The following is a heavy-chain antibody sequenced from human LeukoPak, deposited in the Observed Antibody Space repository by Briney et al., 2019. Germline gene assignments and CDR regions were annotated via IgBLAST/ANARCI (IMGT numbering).Heavy chain of an antibody. J-gene: IGHJ4*02. CDR1: GFTFTNYA. CDR2: VSGRDDST. D-gene: IGHD1-26*01. CDR3: ARGGWDRELLIYFDY. Sequence: GASLRPSCAASGFTFTNYAMYWVRQAPGKGLEWVSAVSGRDDSTYYADSVKGRFTISRDTSKNTLFLQMNSLRAEDTAVYYCARGGWDRELLIYFDYWGQGTLVTVSS. V-gene: IGHV3-23*01.